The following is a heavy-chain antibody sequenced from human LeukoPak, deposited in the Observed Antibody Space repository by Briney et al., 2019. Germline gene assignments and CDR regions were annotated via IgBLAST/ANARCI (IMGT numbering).Heavy chain of an antibody. D-gene: IGHD3-3*01. V-gene: IGHV3-30*19. CDR1: GFTFSSYG. J-gene: IGHJ4*02. CDR2: ISYDGSNK. Sequence: GRSLRLSCAASGFTFSSYGMHWVRQAPGKGLEWVAVISYDGSNKYYADSVKGRFTISRDNSKNTLYLQMNSLRAEDTAVYYCARDFRPTIFGVVNLLDYWGQGTLVTVSS. CDR3: ARDFRPTIFGVVNLLDY.